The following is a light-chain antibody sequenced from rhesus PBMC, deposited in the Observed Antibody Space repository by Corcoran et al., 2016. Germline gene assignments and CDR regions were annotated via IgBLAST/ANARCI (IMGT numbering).Light chain of an antibody. CDR3: QQHYDYPRT. Sequence: DIQMTQSPSSLSASVGDKITITCRASQNIYNYLSWYQPKPGKAPNSLIYFASNLGSGVPSRFSGIGSGTDFTLTISRLQPEDFSTYHCQQHYDYPRTFGQGTKVEIK. CDR1: QNIYNY. J-gene: IGKJ1*01. CDR2: FAS. V-gene: IGKV1S14*01.